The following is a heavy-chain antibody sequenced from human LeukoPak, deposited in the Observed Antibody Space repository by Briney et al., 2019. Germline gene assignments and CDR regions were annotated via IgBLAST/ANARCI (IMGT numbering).Heavy chain of an antibody. CDR1: GGSISSFY. V-gene: IGHV4-59*01. Sequence: SETLSLTCTVSGGSISSFYWTWIRQPPGKGLEWIGNIYYSGSTNYNPSLKSRVTISVDTSMNQFSLKLSSVTAADTAVYYRAREKGNSYGYDYWGQGTLVTVSS. J-gene: IGHJ4*02. D-gene: IGHD5-18*01. CDR3: AREKGNSYGYDY. CDR2: IYYSGST.